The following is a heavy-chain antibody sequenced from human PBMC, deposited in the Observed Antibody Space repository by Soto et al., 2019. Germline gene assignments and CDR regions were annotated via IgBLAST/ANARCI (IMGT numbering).Heavy chain of an antibody. Sequence: PSETLSLTCTVSVGSISSGDYYWSWIRQPPGKGLEWIGYIYYSGNTYYNPSLKSRVTISVDTSKNQFSLKLSSVTAADTAVYYCARYTAMAYYYGMDVWGQGTTVTVSS. CDR3: ARYTAMAYYYGMDV. CDR2: IYYSGNT. D-gene: IGHD5-18*01. J-gene: IGHJ6*02. CDR1: VGSISSGDYY. V-gene: IGHV4-30-4*01.